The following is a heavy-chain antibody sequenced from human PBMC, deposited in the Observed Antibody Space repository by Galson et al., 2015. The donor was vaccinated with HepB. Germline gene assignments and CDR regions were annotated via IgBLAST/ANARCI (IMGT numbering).Heavy chain of an antibody. Sequence: SVKVSCKASGITLNSHIIANYLHWVRQVPGLGLEWMGRINPDSGGTDYAQKFQGRVTLTRDTSVSTAYMELSSLRSDDTAVYYCARGASGSGKPSWGQGTLVTVSS. CDR3: ARGASGSGKPS. CDR1: GITLNSHIIANY. CDR2: INPDSGGT. D-gene: IGHD3-10*01. J-gene: IGHJ5*02. V-gene: IGHV1-2*06.